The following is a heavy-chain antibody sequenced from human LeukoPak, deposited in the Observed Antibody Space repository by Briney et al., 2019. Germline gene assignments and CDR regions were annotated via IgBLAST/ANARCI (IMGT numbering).Heavy chain of an antibody. CDR3: ARVRHYYDSSGWSDY. CDR2: ISYDGSNK. D-gene: IGHD3-22*01. V-gene: IGHV3-30*03. CDR1: GFTFSSYG. Sequence: PGGSLRLSCAASGFTFSSYGMHWVRQAPGKGLEWVAVISYDGSNKYYADSVKGRFTISRDNSKNTLYLQMNSLRAEDTAVYYCARVRHYYDSSGWSDYWGQGTLVTVSS. J-gene: IGHJ4*02.